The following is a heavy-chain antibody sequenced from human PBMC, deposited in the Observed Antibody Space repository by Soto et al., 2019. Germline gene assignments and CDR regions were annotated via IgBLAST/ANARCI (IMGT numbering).Heavy chain of an antibody. V-gene: IGHV3-48*03. CDR2: ISSSGSPI. CDR1: GFTFSRYE. Sequence: GGSLRRSCAASGFTFSRYEMNCVRQAPGKGLEWFSYISSSGSPIYYAESVKGRFTISRDNTKNSLALQMNSLRVEDQAIYYCATRPMGSCITGICHYNDYWGKGPRLTVSS. D-gene: IGHD3-10*01. J-gene: IGHJ4*01. CDR3: ATRPMGSCITGICHYNDY.